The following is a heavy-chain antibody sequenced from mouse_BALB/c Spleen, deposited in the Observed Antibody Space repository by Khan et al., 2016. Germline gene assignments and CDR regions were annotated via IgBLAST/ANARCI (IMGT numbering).Heavy chain of an antibody. J-gene: IGHJ3*01. CDR3: ARRGDGSSYNGFAY. V-gene: IGHV5-9*02. CDR1: GFAFSSYD. CDR2: ISSGGTYT. Sequence: EVELVESGGGLVKPGGSLKLSCAASGFAFSSYDMSWVRQTPEKRLEWVATISSGGTYTYYPVSVKGRFPISRDNARNTPYLHTSSLRSEDTALYYCARRGDGSSYNGFAYWGQGTLVTVSA. D-gene: IGHD1-1*01.